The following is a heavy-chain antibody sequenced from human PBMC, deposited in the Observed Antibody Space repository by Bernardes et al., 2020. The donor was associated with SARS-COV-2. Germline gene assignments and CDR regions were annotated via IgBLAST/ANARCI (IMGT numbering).Heavy chain of an antibody. J-gene: IGHJ4*02. D-gene: IGHD2-15*01. CDR2: INQDGIEK. Sequence: GWSLRLSCAASGFTFTDYWMSWVRQVPGKGLEWVANINQDGIEKNYVESVRGRFTISRDNAKNSVYLQMNSLRADDTALYYCARSKAGGYWGQGTLVTVSS. V-gene: IGHV3-7*01. CDR1: GFTFTDYW. CDR3: ARSKAGGY.